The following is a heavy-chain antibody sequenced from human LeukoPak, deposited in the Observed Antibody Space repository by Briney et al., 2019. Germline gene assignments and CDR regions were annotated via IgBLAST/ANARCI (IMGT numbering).Heavy chain of an antibody. CDR1: GGSISNSSYY. V-gene: IGHV4-39*01. J-gene: IGHJ6*03. CDR2: IYYSGST. CDR3: ARLAPPYYYGSGRPRYYYYYMDV. D-gene: IGHD3-10*01. Sequence: SETLSLTCTVSGGSISNSSYYWGWIRQPPGKGLEWIGSIYYSGSTYYNPSLKSRVTISVDTSKNQFSLKLSSVTAADTAVYYCARLAPPYYYGSGRPRYYYYYMDVWGKGTTVTVSS.